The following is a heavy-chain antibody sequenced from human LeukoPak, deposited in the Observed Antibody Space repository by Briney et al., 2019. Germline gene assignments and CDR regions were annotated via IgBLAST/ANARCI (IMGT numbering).Heavy chain of an antibody. J-gene: IGHJ3*02. D-gene: IGHD3-22*01. CDR1: GYTFTGYY. V-gene: IGHV1-2*06. Sequence: ASVKVSCKASGYTFTGYYIHWVRQAPGQGLEWMGRINPNSGGTNYAQKFQGRVTMTGDTSISTAYMELSRLRSDDTAVYYCARGLAYYDSSGLDAFDIWGQGTMVTVSS. CDR2: INPNSGGT. CDR3: ARGLAYYDSSGLDAFDI.